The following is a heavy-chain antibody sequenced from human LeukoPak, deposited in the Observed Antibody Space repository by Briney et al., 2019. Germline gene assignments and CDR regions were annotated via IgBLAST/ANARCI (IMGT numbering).Heavy chain of an antibody. J-gene: IGHJ4*02. CDR3: ARHLYYDSLDS. V-gene: IGHV4-59*08. CDR1: GGSISRYY. Sequence: SSETLSLTCTVSGGSISRYYWSWIRQPPGKGLEWIGYVYYSETPKYNPSLKSRVTMSLDTSKKQFSLKLSSVTAADTAVYYCARHLYYDSLDSWGQGTLVTVSS. D-gene: IGHD3-3*01. CDR2: VYYSETP.